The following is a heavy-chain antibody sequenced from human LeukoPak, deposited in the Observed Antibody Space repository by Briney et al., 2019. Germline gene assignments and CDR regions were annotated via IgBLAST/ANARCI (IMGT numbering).Heavy chain of an antibody. CDR3: ARDRTSSGWYHNWFDP. Sequence: PGGSLRLSCAASGFTVSSNYMSWVRQAPGKGLEWVSVVYSGGSTYYADSVKGRFNISRDNPRNTLYLQMNSLRVDDTAVYYCARDRTSSGWYHNWFDPWGQGTLVTVSS. D-gene: IGHD6-19*01. CDR2: VYSGGST. CDR1: GFTVSSNY. V-gene: IGHV3-66*01. J-gene: IGHJ5*02.